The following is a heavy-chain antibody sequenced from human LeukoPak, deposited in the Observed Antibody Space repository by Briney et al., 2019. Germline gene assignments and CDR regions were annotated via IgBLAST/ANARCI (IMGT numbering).Heavy chain of an antibody. CDR3: ARDVWMATINFGDY. Sequence: GGSLRLSCAASGFTFSSYAMHWVRQAPGKGLEWVAVISYDGSNKYYADSVKGRFTISRDNSKNTLYLQMNSLRAEDTAVYYCARDVWMATINFGDYWGQGTLVTVSS. J-gene: IGHJ4*02. CDR2: ISYDGSNK. V-gene: IGHV3-30-3*01. D-gene: IGHD5-24*01. CDR1: GFTFSSYA.